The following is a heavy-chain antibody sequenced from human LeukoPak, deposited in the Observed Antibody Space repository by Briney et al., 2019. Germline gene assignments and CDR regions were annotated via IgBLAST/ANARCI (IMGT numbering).Heavy chain of an antibody. V-gene: IGHV4-59*08. Sequence: SETLSLTCTVSGGSISSYYWSWIRQPPGKGLEWIGYIYYSGSTNYNPSLKSRVTISVDTSKNQFSLKLSSVTAADTAVYYCARLLSGSWSKYFDYRGQGTLVTVSS. D-gene: IGHD6-13*01. J-gene: IGHJ4*02. CDR1: GGSISSYY. CDR2: IYYSGST. CDR3: ARLLSGSWSKYFDY.